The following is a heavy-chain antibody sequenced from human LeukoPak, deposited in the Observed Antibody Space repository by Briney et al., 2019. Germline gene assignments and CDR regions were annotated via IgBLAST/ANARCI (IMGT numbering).Heavy chain of an antibody. CDR1: RFTFSSYG. CDR2: VSDDGSNK. Sequence: PGRSLRLSCAASRFTFSSYGMHWVRQAPGKGLEWMAVVSDDGSNKYYEDSVRGRFTISRDNSKNTLYLQMSSLRDEDTAVYYCAKPRLRGGYLFDYWGQGTLVTVSS. V-gene: IGHV3-30*18. D-gene: IGHD5-12*01. J-gene: IGHJ4*02. CDR3: AKPRLRGGYLFDY.